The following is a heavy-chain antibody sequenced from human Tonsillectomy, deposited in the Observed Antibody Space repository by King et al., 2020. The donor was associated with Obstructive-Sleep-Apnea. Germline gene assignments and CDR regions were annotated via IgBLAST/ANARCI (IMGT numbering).Heavy chain of an antibody. J-gene: IGHJ1*01. Sequence: QLQESGPGLVKPSQTLSLTCTVSGGSISSGGYYWSWIRQHPGKGLEWIGYIYYSGSTCYNPSLKSRVTISVDTSKNQFSLKLSSLTAADTAVYYCARIAAAGTLYFQHWGQGTLVTVSS. CDR3: ARIAAAGTLYFQH. D-gene: IGHD6-13*01. CDR1: GGSISSGGYY. CDR2: IYYSGST. V-gene: IGHV4-31*03.